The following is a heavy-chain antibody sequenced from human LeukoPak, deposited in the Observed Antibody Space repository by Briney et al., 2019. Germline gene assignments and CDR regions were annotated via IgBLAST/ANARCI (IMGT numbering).Heavy chain of an antibody. D-gene: IGHD2-2*01. CDR3: ARTDCSSSSWLWDWFDP. J-gene: IGHJ5*02. CDR1: GYTFTSYG. V-gene: IGHV1-18*01. CDR2: ISAYNGNT. Sequence: ASVKVSCKASGYTFTSYGISWVRQAPGQGLEWMGWISAYNGNTNYAQKLQGRVTMTTDTSTSTAYMELRSLRSDDTAVYYCARTDCSSSSWLWDWFDPWGQGTLVTVSS.